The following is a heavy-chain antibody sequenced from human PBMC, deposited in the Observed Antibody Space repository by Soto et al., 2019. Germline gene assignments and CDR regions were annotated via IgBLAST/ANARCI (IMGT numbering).Heavy chain of an antibody. V-gene: IGHV4-4*02. CDR3: ARVLEDYDILTGYGDNNWFDP. CDR1: GGSISSSNW. Sequence: SETLSLTCAVSGGSISSSNWWSWVRQPPGKGLEWIGEIYHSGSTNYNPSLKSRVTISVDKSKNQFSLKLSSVTAADTAVYYCARVLEDYDILTGYGDNNWFDPWGQGTLVT. J-gene: IGHJ5*02. D-gene: IGHD3-9*01. CDR2: IYHSGST.